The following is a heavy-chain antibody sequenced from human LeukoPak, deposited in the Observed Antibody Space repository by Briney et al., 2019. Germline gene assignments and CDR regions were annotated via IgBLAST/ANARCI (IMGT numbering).Heavy chain of an antibody. CDR1: GFTFSSYW. V-gene: IGHV3-74*01. J-gene: IGHJ5*02. CDR2: INNDGSNT. Sequence: GGSLRLSCAVSGFTFSSYWMHWVRQAPGKGLMWVSHINNDGSNTRYADSVKGRFTTSRDNAKNTLYLQMKSLRGEDTAVYYCARSGGTGFDPWGQGTLVTVSS. D-gene: IGHD3/OR15-3a*01. CDR3: ARSGGTGFDP.